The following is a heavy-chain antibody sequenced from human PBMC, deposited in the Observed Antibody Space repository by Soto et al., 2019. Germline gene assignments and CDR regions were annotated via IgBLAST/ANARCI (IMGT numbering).Heavy chain of an antibody. D-gene: IGHD2-15*01. V-gene: IGHV3-23*01. CDR3: AKVLSIGYCSGGSCSSEY. J-gene: IGHJ4*02. CDR1: GFTFSSYA. CDR2: ISGSGGST. Sequence: EVQLLESGGGLVQPGGSLRLSCAASGFTFSSYAMSWVRQAPGKGLEWVSAISGSGGSTYYADSVKGRFTISRDNAKNTLYLQMNSLRAEDTVLYYCAKVLSIGYCSGGSCSSEYWGQGTLVTVSS.